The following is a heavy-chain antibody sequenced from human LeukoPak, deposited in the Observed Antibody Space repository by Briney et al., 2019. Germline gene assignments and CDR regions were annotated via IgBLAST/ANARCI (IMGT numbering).Heavy chain of an antibody. CDR3: ARYGLLGLSEINAFDI. Sequence: SETLSLMCTVSGGSISSSTHYWAWIRQPPGNGLEWIGSIYYSGSTYYNPSLKNRVTISVDRSKNQFSLNLNSVTAADTAVYYTARYGLLGLSEINAFDIWGQGTMVTVSS. D-gene: IGHD2-2*01. CDR1: GGSISSSTHY. J-gene: IGHJ3*02. CDR2: IYYSGST. V-gene: IGHV4-39*07.